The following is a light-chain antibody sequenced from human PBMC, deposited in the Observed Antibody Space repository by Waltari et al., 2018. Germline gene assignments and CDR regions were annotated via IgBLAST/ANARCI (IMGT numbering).Light chain of an antibody. Sequence: DIQMTQSPSTLSASVGDRVTITCRASKSISNSLVWYQQKPGKAPKLLIYKASTLETGVPARFSGSVSGTEFTLTISNLQPDDFATYYCQQYNYYWTFGQGTKVEI. CDR3: QQYNYYWT. CDR1: KSISNS. J-gene: IGKJ1*01. V-gene: IGKV1-5*03. CDR2: KAS.